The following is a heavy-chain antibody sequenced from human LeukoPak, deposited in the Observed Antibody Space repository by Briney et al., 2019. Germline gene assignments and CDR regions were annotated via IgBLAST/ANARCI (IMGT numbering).Heavy chain of an antibody. CDR3: AIELQGFDY. J-gene: IGHJ4*02. D-gene: IGHD1-26*01. CDR2: INPNSGGT. Sequence: ASVKVSCKASGYTFTGYHMHWVRQAPGQGLEWMGWINPNSGGTNYAQKFQGRVTMTRDTSISTAYMELSRLRSDDTAAYYCAIELQGFDYWGQGTLVTVSS. CDR1: GYTFTGYH. V-gene: IGHV1-2*02.